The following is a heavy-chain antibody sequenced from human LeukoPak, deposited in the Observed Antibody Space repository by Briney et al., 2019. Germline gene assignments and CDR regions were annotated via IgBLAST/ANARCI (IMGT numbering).Heavy chain of an antibody. CDR1: GFTSSNYW. CDR2: IKQDGTG. D-gene: IGHD5-24*01. Sequence: GGSLRLSCAASGFTSSNYWMSWVRQAPAKGLEWVANIKQDGTGYYVDSVMGRFTISRDNAKNSLYLQMNSRRVEDTAVYYCARIGSRDGYTVDYWGQGTLVTVSS. V-gene: IGHV3-7*01. CDR3: ARIGSRDGYTVDY. J-gene: IGHJ4*02.